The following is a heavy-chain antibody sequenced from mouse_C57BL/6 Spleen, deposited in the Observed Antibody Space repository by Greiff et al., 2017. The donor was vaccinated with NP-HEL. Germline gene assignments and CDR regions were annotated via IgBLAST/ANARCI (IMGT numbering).Heavy chain of an antibody. CDR3: ARESSHYYGSSLAY. D-gene: IGHD1-1*01. Sequence: QVQLQQSGPGLVQPSQSLSITCTVSGFSLTSYGVHWVRQSPGKGLEWLGVIWSGGSTDYNAAFISRLSISKDNSKSQVFFKMNSLQADDTAIYYCARESSHYYGSSLAYWGQGTLVTVSA. CDR2: IWSGGST. V-gene: IGHV2-2*01. CDR1: GFSLTSYG. J-gene: IGHJ3*01.